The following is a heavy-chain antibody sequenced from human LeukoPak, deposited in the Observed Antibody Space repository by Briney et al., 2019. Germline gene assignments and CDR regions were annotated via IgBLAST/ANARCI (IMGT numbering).Heavy chain of an antibody. CDR2: IWYDGSNK. CDR1: GFTFSSYG. J-gene: IGHJ4*02. V-gene: IGHV3-33*01. CDR3: ARGLSPGIAALDY. Sequence: GGSLRLSCAASGFTFSSYGMHWVRQAPGKGLEWVAVIWYDGSNKYYADSVKGRFTISRDNSKNTLYLQMNSLRAEDTAVYYCARGLSPGIAALDYWGQGTLVTVSS. D-gene: IGHD6-13*01.